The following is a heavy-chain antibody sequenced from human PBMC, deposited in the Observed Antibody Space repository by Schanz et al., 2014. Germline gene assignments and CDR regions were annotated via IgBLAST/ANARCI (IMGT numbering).Heavy chain of an antibody. CDR1: GFTFSSYS. CDR3: ARGRVLES. J-gene: IGHJ5*02. D-gene: IGHD1-1*01. Sequence: VQLVESGGGLVQPGGSLRLSCTASGFTFSSYSMNWVRQAPGKGLEWVAILWHDGSKKYYADSVKGRFTVSRDNSKNTLYLQLNSLRAEDTAVYYCARGRVLESWGQGTLVTDSS. CDR2: LWHDGSKK. V-gene: IGHV3-33*08.